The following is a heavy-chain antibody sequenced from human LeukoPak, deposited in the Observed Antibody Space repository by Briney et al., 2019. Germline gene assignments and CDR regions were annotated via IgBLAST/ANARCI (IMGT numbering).Heavy chain of an antibody. CDR2: ISYDGSNK. V-gene: IGHV3-30-3*01. Sequence: RSLRLSCAGSGFTFSSYAMHWVRQAPGKGLEWVAVISYDGSNKYYADSVKGRFTISRDNSKNTLYLQMNSLRAEDTAVYYCARDNSSSTMGIFDYWGQGTLVTVSS. CDR1: GFTFSSYA. CDR3: ARDNSSSTMGIFDY. D-gene: IGHD6-6*01. J-gene: IGHJ4*02.